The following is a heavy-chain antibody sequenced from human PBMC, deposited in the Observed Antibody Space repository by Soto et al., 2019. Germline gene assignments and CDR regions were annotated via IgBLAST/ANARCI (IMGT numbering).Heavy chain of an antibody. D-gene: IGHD3-22*01. CDR2: ISYDGSNK. Sequence: SLRLSCAASGFTFSSYAMHWVRQAPGKGLEWVAVISYDGSNKYYADSVKGRFTISRDNSKNTLYLQMNSLRAEDTAVYYCARDSYDSSGYYGPGAFDIWGQGTMVTVSS. J-gene: IGHJ3*02. V-gene: IGHV3-30-3*01. CDR1: GFTFSSYA. CDR3: ARDSYDSSGYYGPGAFDI.